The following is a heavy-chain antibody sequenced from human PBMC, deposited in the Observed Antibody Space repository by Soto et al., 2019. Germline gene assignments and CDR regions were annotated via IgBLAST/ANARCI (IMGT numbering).Heavy chain of an antibody. CDR1: GYTFTGYY. CDR2: INPSSGGT. CDR3: GLGYCRAGSCYDGMDV. J-gene: IGHJ6*02. V-gene: IGHV1-2*02. D-gene: IGHD2-15*01. Sequence: ASVKVSCKASGYTFTGYYMHWVRQAPGQGLEWMGWINPSSGGTNYAQKFQGRVTMTRDTSISTAYMELSRLRSDDTAVYYCGLGYCRAGSCYDGMDVWGQGTTVTVSS.